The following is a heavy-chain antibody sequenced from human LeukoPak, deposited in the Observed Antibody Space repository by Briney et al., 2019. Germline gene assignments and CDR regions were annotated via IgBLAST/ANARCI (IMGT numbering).Heavy chain of an antibody. CDR2: ISSSSSYI. D-gene: IGHD3-22*01. CDR1: GFTFSSYS. V-gene: IGHV3-21*01. CDR3: ARNYDSSGYYFDY. J-gene: IGHJ4*02. Sequence: GGTLRLSCAASGFTFSSYSMNWVRQAPGKGLEWVSSISSSSSYIYYADSVKGRFTISRDNAKNPLYLQMNSLRAEDTAVYYCARNYDSSGYYFDYWGQGTLVTVSS.